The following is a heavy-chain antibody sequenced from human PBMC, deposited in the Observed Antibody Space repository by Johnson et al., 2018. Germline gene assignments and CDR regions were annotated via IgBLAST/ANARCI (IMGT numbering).Heavy chain of an antibody. CDR1: GGTFSSYA. CDR2: IIPIFGTA. J-gene: IGHJ6*02. CDR3: ARGIAVAGVDDYYGMDV. V-gene: IGHV1-69*01. D-gene: IGHD6-19*01. Sequence: QVQLQESGAEVKKPGSSVKVSCKASGGTFSSYAISWVRQAPGQGLEWLGGIIPIFGTANYAQKFQGRVTITADESTSPAYMELSNLRSEDTAVYYCARGIAVAGVDDYYGMDVWGQGTTVTVSS.